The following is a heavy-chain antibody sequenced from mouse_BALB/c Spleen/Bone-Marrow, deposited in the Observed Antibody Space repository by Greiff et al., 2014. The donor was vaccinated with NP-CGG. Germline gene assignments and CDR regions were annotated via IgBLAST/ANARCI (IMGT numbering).Heavy chain of an antibody. CDR2: IDPANGNA. Sequence: DVKLVESGAELVKPGASVRLSCTASGFNIKDTYTHWVKQRPDQGLEWIGRIDPANGNAKHDPKFQGKAAITADTSSNTTYLQLSSLTSEDTAVYYCAIYFYFDYWGQGTTLTVSS. D-gene: IGHD2-3*01. CDR3: AIYFYFDY. V-gene: IGHV14-3*02. CDR1: GFNIKDTY. J-gene: IGHJ2*01.